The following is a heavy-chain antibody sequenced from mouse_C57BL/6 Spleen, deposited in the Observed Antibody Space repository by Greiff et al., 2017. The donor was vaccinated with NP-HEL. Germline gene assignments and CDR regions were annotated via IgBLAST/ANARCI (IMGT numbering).Heavy chain of an antibody. CDR2: ISYSGST. Sequence: EVKLVESGPGLVKPSQSLSLTCTVTGYSITSGYGWNWIRQFPGNKLEWMGYISYSGSTNYNPSLKSRISITRDTSKNQFFLQLNAVKTEDTATYYCARTARIKYWGQGTTLTVSS. V-gene: IGHV3-2*02. CDR3: ARTARIKY. CDR1: GYSITSGYG. D-gene: IGHD1-2*01. J-gene: IGHJ2*01.